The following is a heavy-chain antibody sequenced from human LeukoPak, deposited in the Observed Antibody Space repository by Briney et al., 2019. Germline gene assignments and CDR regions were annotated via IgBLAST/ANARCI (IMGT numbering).Heavy chain of an antibody. CDR1: GGSISSGSYY. CDR3: ARESGYTTRPFDI. CDR2: IYTSGST. V-gene: IGHV4-61*02. J-gene: IGHJ3*02. D-gene: IGHD5-12*01. Sequence: SQTLSLTCTVSGGSISSGSYYWSWIRQPPGKGLEWIGRIYTSGSTNYNPSLKSRVTISVDTSKNQFSLKLSSVTAADTAVYYCARESGYTTRPFDIWGQGTMVTVSS.